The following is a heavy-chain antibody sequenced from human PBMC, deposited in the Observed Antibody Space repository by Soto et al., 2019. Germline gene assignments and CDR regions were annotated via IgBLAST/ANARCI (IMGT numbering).Heavy chain of an antibody. J-gene: IGHJ6*02. CDR2: TYYRSKWYN. D-gene: IGHD1-20*01. CDR1: VDSVSSNSAA. V-gene: IGHV6-1*01. Sequence: SQTLSLTCVISVDSVSSNSAAWNWIRQSPSRGLEWLGRTYYRSKWYNDYAVSVKSRITINPDTSKNQFSPQLNSVTPEDTAVYYCASNWNYDYYYGMDVWGQGTTVX. CDR3: ASNWNYDYYYGMDV.